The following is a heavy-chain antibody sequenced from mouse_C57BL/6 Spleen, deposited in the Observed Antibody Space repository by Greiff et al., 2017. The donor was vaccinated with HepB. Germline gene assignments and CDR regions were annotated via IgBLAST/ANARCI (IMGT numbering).Heavy chain of an antibody. Sequence: QVKLQQPGAELVRPGSSVKLSCKASGYTFTSYWMHWVKQRPIQGLEWIGNIDPSDSETHYNQKFKDKATLTVDESSSTAYMQLSSLTSEDSAVYYCARSHYYGSSPYYFDYWGQGTTLTVSS. D-gene: IGHD1-1*01. J-gene: IGHJ2*01. CDR3: ARSHYYGSSPYYFDY. V-gene: IGHV1-52*01. CDR2: IDPSDSET. CDR1: GYTFTSYW.